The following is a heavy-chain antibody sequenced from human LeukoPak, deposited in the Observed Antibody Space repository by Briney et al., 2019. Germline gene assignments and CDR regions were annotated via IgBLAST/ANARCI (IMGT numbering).Heavy chain of an antibody. CDR3: ARRGDILTGFPFDY. J-gene: IGHJ4*02. V-gene: IGHV4-39*01. CDR1: GGSISSSSYY. Sequence: SETLSLTCSVSGGSISSSSYYWGWIRQPPGKGLEWIGTIYYSGSTYYNPSLKSRVTISVVTSKNQFSLRLRSVTAADTAVYYCARRGDILTGFPFDYWGQGTLVTVSP. D-gene: IGHD3-9*01. CDR2: IYYSGST.